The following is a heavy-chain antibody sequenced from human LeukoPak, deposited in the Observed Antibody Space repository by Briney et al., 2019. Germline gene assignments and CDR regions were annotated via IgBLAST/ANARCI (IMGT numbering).Heavy chain of an antibody. CDR1: GFPISTYT. CDR3: ARAQGTTNGLLDN. V-gene: IGHV3-23*01. J-gene: IGHJ4*02. D-gene: IGHD5-24*01. Sequence: GGSLRFSCVVSGFPISTYTTTWVRQTPEKGLEWVSSITFSGGTTYYADSVRGRFTISRDDSENTLYLQMTSLRVEDTAVYYCARAQGTTNGLLDNWGQGVLVTVSS. CDR2: ITFSGGTT.